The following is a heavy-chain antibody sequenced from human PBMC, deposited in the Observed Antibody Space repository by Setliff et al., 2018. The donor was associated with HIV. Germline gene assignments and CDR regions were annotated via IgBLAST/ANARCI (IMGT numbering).Heavy chain of an antibody. D-gene: IGHD3-3*01. CDR3: ARDDFMYYNFWSGYLVDY. V-gene: IGHV1-24*01. CDR1: GYTHTELS. Sequence: ASVKVSCKVSGYTHTELSIHWVRQAPGKGLEWMGGFDPEDVETVYAQKFQGRVTMTEDTSTDTAYMELSSLRSEDTAVYYCARDDFMYYNFWSGYLVDYWGQGTLVTVSS. CDR2: FDPEDVET. J-gene: IGHJ4*02.